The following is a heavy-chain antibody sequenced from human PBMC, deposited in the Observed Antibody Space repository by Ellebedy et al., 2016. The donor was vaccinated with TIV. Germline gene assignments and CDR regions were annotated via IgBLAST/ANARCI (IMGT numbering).Heavy chain of an antibody. CDR1: GFTFTDYT. CDR3: ARKRQGMDV. CDR2: INNGGRTT. Sequence: PGGSLRLSCVASGFTFTDYTMNWVRQAPGKGLEWVSGINNGGRTTSYADSVKGRFTISRDNARNSLFLRMDRLRAEDTAVYYCARKRQGMDVWGQGTTVTVSS. V-gene: IGHV3-11*01. J-gene: IGHJ6*02.